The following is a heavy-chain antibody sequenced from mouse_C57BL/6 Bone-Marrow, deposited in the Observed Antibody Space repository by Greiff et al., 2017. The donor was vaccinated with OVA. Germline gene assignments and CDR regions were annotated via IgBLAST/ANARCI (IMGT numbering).Heavy chain of an antibody. CDR1: GYTFTSYG. CDR3: ARKGGSSYVAMDY. D-gene: IGHD1-1*01. J-gene: IGHJ4*01. V-gene: IGHV1-81*01. Sequence: VQLQESGAELARPGASVKLSCKASGYTFTSYGISWVKQRTGQGLEWIGEIYPRSGNTYYNEKFKGKATLTADKSSSTAYMELRSLTSEDSAVYFCARKGGSSYVAMDYWGQGTSVTVSS. CDR2: IYPRSGNT.